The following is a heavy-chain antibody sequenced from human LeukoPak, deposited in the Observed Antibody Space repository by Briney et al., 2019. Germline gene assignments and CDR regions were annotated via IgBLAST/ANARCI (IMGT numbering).Heavy chain of an antibody. V-gene: IGHV3-48*01. CDR3: AGGRDVYRY. J-gene: IGHJ4*02. D-gene: IGHD5-24*01. CDR1: GFTFITYS. CDR2: ISSGSNTI. Sequence: GGSLRLSCAASGFTFITYSMNWVRQAPGKGLEWISYISSGSNTIYYADSVKGRFTISRDNARNSLFLQMNSLGAEDTAVYYCAGGRDVYRYWGQGTLVTVSS.